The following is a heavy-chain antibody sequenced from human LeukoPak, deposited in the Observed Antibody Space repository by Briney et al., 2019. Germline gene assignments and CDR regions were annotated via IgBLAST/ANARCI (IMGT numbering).Heavy chain of an antibody. V-gene: IGHV3-11*01. J-gene: IGHJ4*02. CDR2: ISSSDTTI. CDR1: GFTFSNYY. CDR3: ARGLPATLLDY. Sequence: GGSLRLSCVASGFTFSNYYMSWIRQAPGKGLEWVSYISSSDTTIYYADSVKGRFTISRDNAKNSLYLQMNSLRVEDTAVYYCARGLPATLLDYWGQGTLVTVSS. D-gene: IGHD2-2*01.